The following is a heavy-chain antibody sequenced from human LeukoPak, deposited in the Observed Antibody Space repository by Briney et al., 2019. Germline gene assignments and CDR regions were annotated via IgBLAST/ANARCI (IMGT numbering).Heavy chain of an antibody. CDR1: GFIFKNYV. CDR2: IYSGGST. Sequence: GGSRRLSCAGSGFIFKNYVMTWVRQAPGKGLEWVSVIYSGGSTYYADSVKGRFTISRDNSKNTLYLQMNSLRAEDTAVYYCAKSESSGWYWGAFGYWGQGTLVTVSS. CDR3: AKSESSGWYWGAFGY. D-gene: IGHD6-19*01. V-gene: IGHV3-53*01. J-gene: IGHJ4*02.